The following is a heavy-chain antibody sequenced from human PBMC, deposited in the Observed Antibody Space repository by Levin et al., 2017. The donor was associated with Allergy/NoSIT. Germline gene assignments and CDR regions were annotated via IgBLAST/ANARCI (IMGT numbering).Heavy chain of an antibody. J-gene: IGHJ4*02. CDR2: ISYDGSNK. D-gene: IGHD6-6*01. CDR3: ARWKTIAARSFDY. V-gene: IGHV3-30-3*01. CDR1: GFTFSSYA. Sequence: PGGSLRLSCAASGFTFSSYAMHWVRQAPGKGLEWVAVISYDGSNKYYADSVKGRFTISRDNSKNTLYLQMNSLRAEDTAVYYCARWKTIAARSFDYWGQGTLVTVSS.